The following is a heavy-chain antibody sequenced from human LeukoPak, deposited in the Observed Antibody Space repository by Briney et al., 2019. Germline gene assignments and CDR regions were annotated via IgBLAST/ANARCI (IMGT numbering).Heavy chain of an antibody. J-gene: IGHJ6*03. CDR1: GYTFTSYD. V-gene: IGHV1-8*03. D-gene: IGHD6-13*01. Sequence: ASVKVSCKASGYTFTSYDINWVRQATGQGLEWMGWMNPNSGNTGYAQKFQGRVTITRNTSISTAYMELSSLRSEDTAVYYCAGGPTSSWLNYYYYYYMDVWGKGTTVTVSS. CDR3: AGGPTSSWLNYYYYYYMDV. CDR2: MNPNSGNT.